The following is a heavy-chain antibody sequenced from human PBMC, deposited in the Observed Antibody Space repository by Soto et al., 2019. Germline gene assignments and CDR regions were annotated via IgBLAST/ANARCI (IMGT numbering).Heavy chain of an antibody. CDR1: GGSISSYY. Sequence: LSLTSTVSGGSISSYYWSWIRQPPGKGLEWIGYIYYSGSTNYNPSLKSRVTISVDTSKNQFSLKLSSVTAADTAVYYCARHGCSGGSCYSPYYYYYYMDVWGKGTTVTVSS. CDR3: ARHGCSGGSCYSPYYYYYYMDV. D-gene: IGHD2-15*01. CDR2: IYYSGST. J-gene: IGHJ6*03. V-gene: IGHV4-59*08.